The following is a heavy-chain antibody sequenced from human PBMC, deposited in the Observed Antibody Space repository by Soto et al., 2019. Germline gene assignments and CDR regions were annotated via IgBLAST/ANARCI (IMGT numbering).Heavy chain of an antibody. CDR2: MYYSGST. V-gene: IGHV4-59*08. CDR3: ARLGSGSFRD. J-gene: IGHJ1*01. D-gene: IGHD1-26*01. Sequence: QVQLQESGPGLVRPSETLSLTCTVSGGSISSYYWSWIRQPPGKGLEWIGYMYYSGSTNYNPSLKSRVTLSVDTSNNQFSLKLSSVTAADTAMYYGARLGSGSFRDWGQGTLVTVSS. CDR1: GGSISSYY.